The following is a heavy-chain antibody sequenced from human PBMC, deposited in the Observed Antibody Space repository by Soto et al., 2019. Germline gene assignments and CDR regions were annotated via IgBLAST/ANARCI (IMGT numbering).Heavy chain of an antibody. J-gene: IGHJ6*02. CDR2: IYHSGST. V-gene: IGHV4-38-2*02. CDR1: GYSISSGYY. CDR3: ARVLGSYYYYYGMDV. D-gene: IGHD1-26*01. Sequence: SETLSLTCTVSGYSISSGYYWGWIRQPPGKGLEWIGSIYHSGSTYYNPSLKSRVTISVDTSKNQFSLKLSSVTAADTAVYYCARVLGSYYYYYGMDVWGQGTTVTVSS.